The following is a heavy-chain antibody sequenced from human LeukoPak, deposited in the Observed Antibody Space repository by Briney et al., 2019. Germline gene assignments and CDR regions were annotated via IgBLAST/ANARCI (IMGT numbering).Heavy chain of an antibody. CDR1: GFTFSSYT. V-gene: IGHV3-23*01. J-gene: IGHJ4*02. CDR3: ATYRQVLLPFES. CDR2: IFPSGGEI. D-gene: IGHD2-8*02. Sequence: GGSLRLSCAASGFTFSSYTMIWVRQPPGKGREWVSSIFPSGGEIHYADSVRGRFTISRDNSKSTLSLQMNSLRAEDTAIYYCATYRQVLLPFESWGQGTLVTVSS.